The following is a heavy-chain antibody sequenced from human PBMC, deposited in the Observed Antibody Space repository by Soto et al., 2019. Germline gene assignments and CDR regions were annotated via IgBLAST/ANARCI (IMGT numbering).Heavy chain of an antibody. D-gene: IGHD3-22*01. CDR2: INPKTGGT. CDR1: GYMVTGYY. J-gene: IGHJ3*02. V-gene: IGHV1-2*02. CDR3: ATDRVAFDI. Sequence: ASVKVSCKASGYMVTGYYIHWVRQAPGQGLEWMGWINPKTGGTNYAEKFQGRVSMTRDTSITTAYLELSSLTSDDTAVYYCATDRVAFDIWGKGTQVTVSS.